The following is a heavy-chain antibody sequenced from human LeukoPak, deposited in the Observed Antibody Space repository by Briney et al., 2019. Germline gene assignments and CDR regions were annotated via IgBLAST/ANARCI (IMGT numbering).Heavy chain of an antibody. CDR1: GYTFTKYA. Sequence: ASVKVSCTAFGYTFTKYAMHWVRQAPGQRPEWMGWTNVGNGNTKYSQKFQGRVTITRDTSASTVYMELSSLRSEDTALYYCARDLFNYDFLTGPLDYWGQGTLVTVS. CDR2: TNVGNGNT. CDR3: ARDLFNYDFLTGPLDY. D-gene: IGHD3-9*01. J-gene: IGHJ4*02. V-gene: IGHV1-3*01.